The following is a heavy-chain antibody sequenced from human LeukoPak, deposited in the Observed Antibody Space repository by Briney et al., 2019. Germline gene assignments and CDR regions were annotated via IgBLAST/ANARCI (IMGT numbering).Heavy chain of an antibody. CDR1: GYTFTSYD. D-gene: IGHD7-27*01. Sequence: GASVKVSCKASGYTFTSYDINWVRQAPGQGLEWMGWINPNSGGTNYAQKFQGRVTMTRDTSISTAYMELSRLRSDDTAVYYCATIMELGIFDYWGQGTLVTVSS. V-gene: IGHV1-2*02. J-gene: IGHJ4*02. CDR3: ATIMELGIFDY. CDR2: INPNSGGT.